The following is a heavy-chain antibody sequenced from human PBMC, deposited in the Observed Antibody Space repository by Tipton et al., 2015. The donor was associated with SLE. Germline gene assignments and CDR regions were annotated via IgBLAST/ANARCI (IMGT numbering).Heavy chain of an antibody. J-gene: IGHJ4*02. CDR2: IYHSGST. Sequence: TLSLTCTVSGGSISSSSYYWGWIRQPPGKGLEWIGSIYHSGSTYYNPSLKSRVTISVDTSKNQFSLKLSSVTAADTAVYYCARRGGIAVADWGQGTLVTVSS. V-gene: IGHV4-39*07. CDR1: GGSISSSSYY. D-gene: IGHD6-19*01. CDR3: ARRGGIAVAD.